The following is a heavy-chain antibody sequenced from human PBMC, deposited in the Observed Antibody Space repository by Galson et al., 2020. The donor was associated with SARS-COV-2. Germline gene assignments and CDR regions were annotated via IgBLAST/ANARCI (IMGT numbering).Heavy chain of an antibody. V-gene: IGHV3-23*01. Sequence: GGYLRLSCGASGLTFSFYAMSWVRQGPGKGLEWVSGISGSGESTYYADSVKGRFTISRDNSKNTLLLQMNSLRAEDTAVYYCAKNKRDLLDAFDIWGQGTVVTVSS. D-gene: IGHD1-26*01. J-gene: IGHJ3*02. CDR3: AKNKRDLLDAFDI. CDR2: ISGSGEST. CDR1: GLTFSFYA.